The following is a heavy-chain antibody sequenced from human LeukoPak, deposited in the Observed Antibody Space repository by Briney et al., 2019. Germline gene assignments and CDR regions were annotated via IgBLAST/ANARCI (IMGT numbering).Heavy chain of an antibody. V-gene: IGHV3-30-3*01. J-gene: IGHJ4*02. CDR2: ISYDGSNK. CDR1: GFTFSSYA. CDR3: TRDPGRCTSTSCYPDY. Sequence: GSLRLSCAASGFTFSSYAMHWVRQAPGKGLEWVAVISYDGSNKYYADSVKGRFTISRDNAKNSMYLQMNSLRAEDTAVYYCTRDPGRCTSTSCYPDYWGQGTLVTVSS. D-gene: IGHD2-2*01.